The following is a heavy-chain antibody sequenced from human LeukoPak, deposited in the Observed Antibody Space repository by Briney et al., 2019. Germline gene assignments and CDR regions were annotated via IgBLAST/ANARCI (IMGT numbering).Heavy chain of an antibody. CDR3: ARLLCSSTSCKYYFDY. V-gene: IGHV1-2*02. CDR2: INPNSGGT. J-gene: IGHJ4*02. Sequence: ASVKVSCKASGYTFTGYYMHWVRQAPGQGVEWMGWINPNSGGTNYAQKFQGRVTMTRDTSISTAYMELSRLRSDDTAVYYCARLLCSSTSCKYYFDYWGQGTLVTVSS. CDR1: GYTFTGYY. D-gene: IGHD2-2*01.